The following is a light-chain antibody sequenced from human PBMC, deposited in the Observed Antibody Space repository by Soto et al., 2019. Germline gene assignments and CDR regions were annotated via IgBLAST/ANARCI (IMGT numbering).Light chain of an antibody. CDR2: AAS. CDR1: QGISNY. V-gene: IGKV1-27*01. J-gene: IGKJ4*01. CDR3: QNYNSVPLT. Sequence: DIQMTQSPSSLSASIGDRVTITCRASQGISNYLAWYQQRPGKVPKLLIFAASTLHAGVPSRFSGSGSGTDFTLTISSLQTEDIATYYCQNYNSVPLTFGGGTKVETK.